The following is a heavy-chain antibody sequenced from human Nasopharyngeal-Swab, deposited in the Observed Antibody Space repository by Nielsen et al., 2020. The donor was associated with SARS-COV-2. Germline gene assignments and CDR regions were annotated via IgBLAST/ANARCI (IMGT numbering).Heavy chain of an antibody. CDR2: IKQDGSEK. V-gene: IGHV3-7*01. CDR3: ARDSYNNGTGDYYYGMDV. J-gene: IGHJ6*02. D-gene: IGHD1-1*01. CDR1: GFTFSSYW. Sequence: GESLKTPCAAPGFTFSSYWMSWVRQAPGKGPEWVANIKQDGSEKYYVDSVKGRFTISRDNAKNSLYLQMNSLRAEDTAVYYCARDSYNNGTGDYYYGMDVWGQGTTVTVSS.